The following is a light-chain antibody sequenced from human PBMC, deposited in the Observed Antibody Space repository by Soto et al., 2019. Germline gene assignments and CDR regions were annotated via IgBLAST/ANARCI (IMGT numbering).Light chain of an antibody. J-gene: IGLJ1*01. V-gene: IGLV4-69*01. CDR3: QTWSTGLYV. CDR1: SGHSSYA. CDR2: LNSDGSH. Sequence: QPVLTQSPSASASLGASVKLTCTLSSGHSSYAIAWHQQQPEKGPRYLMKLNSDGSHSKGDGIPDRFSGSSSGAERYLTISSLQSEDEADYFCQTWSTGLYVFGTGTKLTVL.